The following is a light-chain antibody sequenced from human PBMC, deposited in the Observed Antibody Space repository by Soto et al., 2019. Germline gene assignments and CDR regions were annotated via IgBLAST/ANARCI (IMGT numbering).Light chain of an antibody. V-gene: IGKV1-5*03. CDR1: DNIAPW. Sequence: DIQMTQSPSTLSASVGDRVAITCRASDNIAPWMAWYQQKPGKAPKLLIYKAANLADEVPSRFAGSGSGTDFTLTITRLQPDDFATYYCQHYNSFSRTFGQGTKVEV. J-gene: IGKJ1*01. CDR2: KAA. CDR3: QHYNSFSRT.